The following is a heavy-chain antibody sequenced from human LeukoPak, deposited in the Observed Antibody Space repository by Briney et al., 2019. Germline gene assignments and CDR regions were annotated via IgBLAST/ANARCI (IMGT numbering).Heavy chain of an antibody. D-gene: IGHD3-22*01. CDR1: GYTFSGYY. CDR2: INPNSGGT. V-gene: IGHV1-2*02. Sequence: ASVKVSCKASGYTFSGYYMHWVRQAPGQGLEWMGWINPNSGGTNYAQKFQGRVTMTRDTSISTAYMELSRLRSDDTAVYYCARGESYYDSSGYYQTDAFDIWGQGTMVTVSS. CDR3: ARGESYYDSSGYYQTDAFDI. J-gene: IGHJ3*02.